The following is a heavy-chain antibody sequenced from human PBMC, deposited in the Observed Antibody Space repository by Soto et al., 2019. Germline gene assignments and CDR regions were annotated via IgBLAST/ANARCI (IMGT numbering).Heavy chain of an antibody. D-gene: IGHD4-4*01. V-gene: IGHV1-69*12. CDR1: GGTFSSSA. J-gene: IGHJ6*02. CDR2: SIPLFRTP. Sequence: QVQLVQSGAEMKEPGSSVKVSCKTSGGTFSSSAISWLRQAPGQGLEWMGGSIPLFRTPDYAQKFQGRVTIAADESTSTADMELSSLRSEDTAVYYCARDNDRLQLGGNYYYILDVWGQWTTITVSS. CDR3: ARDNDRLQLGGNYYYILDV.